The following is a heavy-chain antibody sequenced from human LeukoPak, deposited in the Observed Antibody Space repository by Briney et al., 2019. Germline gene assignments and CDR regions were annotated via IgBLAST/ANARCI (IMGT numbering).Heavy chain of an antibody. Sequence: GGSLRLSCAASGFTFSSYAMTWVRQAPGKGLEWVSTISGSGDSTYYAGSVKGRFTISRDNSKNTLYLQMNNLRAEDTAVFYCAKDRDAYNFGAEYWGQGTLVTVSS. V-gene: IGHV3-23*01. CDR3: AKDRDAYNFGAEY. J-gene: IGHJ4*02. D-gene: IGHD5-24*01. CDR1: GFTFSSYA. CDR2: ISGSGDST.